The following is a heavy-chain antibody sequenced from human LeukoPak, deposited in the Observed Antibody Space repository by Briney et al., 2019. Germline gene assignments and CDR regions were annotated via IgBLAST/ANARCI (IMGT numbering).Heavy chain of an antibody. CDR2: IYNDGRT. CDR3: ASFSGNSLTRM. Sequence: GDSLRLSCAVYAFTVDGNHMSWVRQAPGKGLEWVSVIYNDGRTYYADSVRDRFTISRDNSKNTLDLQLNRLRVEDTAVYYCASFSGNSLTRMWGQGAMVIVSS. V-gene: IGHV3-66*01. J-gene: IGHJ3*01. CDR1: AFTVDGNH. D-gene: IGHD1-26*01.